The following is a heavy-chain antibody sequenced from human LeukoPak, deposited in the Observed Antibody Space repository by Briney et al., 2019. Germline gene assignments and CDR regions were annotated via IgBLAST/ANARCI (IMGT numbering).Heavy chain of an antibody. J-gene: IGHJ5*02. Sequence: SETLSFTCTVSGGSISSYYWSWIRQPAGKGLEWIGRIYSSGSTNYNPSLKSRVTMSVDTSKNQFSLKLSSVTAADTAVYYCARSYGSGSYPWFDPWGQGTLVTVSS. V-gene: IGHV4-4*07. CDR3: ARSYGSGSYPWFDP. D-gene: IGHD3-10*01. CDR1: GGSISSYY. CDR2: IYSSGST.